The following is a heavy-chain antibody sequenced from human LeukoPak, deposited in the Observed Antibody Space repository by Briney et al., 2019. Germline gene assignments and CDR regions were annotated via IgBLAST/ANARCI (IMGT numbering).Heavy chain of an antibody. CDR3: ARDANFVYDSSGYYPYDY. CDR2: MNPNSGNT. Sequence: ASVKVSCKASGYTFTSYDINWVRQATGQGLEWMGWMNPNSGNTGYAQKLQGRVTMTTDTSTSTAYMELRSLRSDDTAVYYCARDANFVYDSSGYYPYDYWGQGTLVTVSS. J-gene: IGHJ4*02. V-gene: IGHV1-8*01. CDR1: GYTFTSYD. D-gene: IGHD3-22*01.